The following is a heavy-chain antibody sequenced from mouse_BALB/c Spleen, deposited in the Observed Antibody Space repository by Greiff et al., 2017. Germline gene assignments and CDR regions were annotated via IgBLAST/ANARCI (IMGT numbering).Heavy chain of an antibody. V-gene: IGHV5-6-3*01. CDR3: ARDPIYYGYDGAMDY. D-gene: IGHD2-2*01. CDR1: GFTFSSYG. J-gene: IGHJ4*01. CDR2: INSNGGST. Sequence: EVKVVESGGGLVQPGGSLKLSCAASGFTFSSYGMSWVRQTPDKRLELVATINSNGGSTYYPDSVKGRFTISRDNAKNTLYLQMSSLKSEDTAMYYCARDPIYYGYDGAMDYWGQGTSVTVSS.